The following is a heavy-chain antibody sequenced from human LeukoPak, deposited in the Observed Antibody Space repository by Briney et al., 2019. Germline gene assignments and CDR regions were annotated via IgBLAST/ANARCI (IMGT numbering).Heavy chain of an antibody. D-gene: IGHD5-12*01. CDR1: GYTFTGYY. V-gene: IGHV1-2*04. CDR3: ASGFSGGYALDY. Sequence: ASVKVSCKASGYTFTGYYIHWVRQAPGQGLEWMGGINPNSGDTNYAQKFQGWVTMTRDTSISTAYMELSRLRSDDTAVYYCASGFSGGYALDYWGQGTLVTVSS. CDR2: INPNSGDT. J-gene: IGHJ4*02.